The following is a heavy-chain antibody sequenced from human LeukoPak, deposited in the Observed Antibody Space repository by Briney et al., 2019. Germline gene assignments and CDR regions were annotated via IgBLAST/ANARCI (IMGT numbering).Heavy chain of an antibody. CDR1: GYTFTSYD. V-gene: IGHV1-8*01. Sequence: ASVKVSCKASGYTFTSYDINWVRQATGQGLEWMGWVNPNSGNTGYAQKFQGRVTMTRNTSISTAYMELSSLRSEDTAVYYCASTIRLLWFGELLVWFDPWGQGTLVTVSS. D-gene: IGHD3-10*01. CDR2: VNPNSGNT. J-gene: IGHJ5*02. CDR3: ASTIRLLWFGELLVWFDP.